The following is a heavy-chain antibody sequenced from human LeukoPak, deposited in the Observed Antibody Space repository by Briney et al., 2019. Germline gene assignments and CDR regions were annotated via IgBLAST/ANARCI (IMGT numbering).Heavy chain of an antibody. CDR2: IWYDGSNK. CDR3: ARDMGSGYFDY. D-gene: IGHD1-26*01. Sequence: GGSLRLSCAASGFRFTNYWMSWVRQAPGKGLEWVAVIWYDGSNKYYADSVKGRFTISRDNSKNTLYLQMNSLRAEDTAVYYCARDMGSGYFDYWGQGTLVTVSS. V-gene: IGHV3-33*08. J-gene: IGHJ4*02. CDR1: GFRFTNYW.